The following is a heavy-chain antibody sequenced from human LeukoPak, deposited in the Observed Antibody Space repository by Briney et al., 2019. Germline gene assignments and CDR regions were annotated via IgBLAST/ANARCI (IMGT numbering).Heavy chain of an antibody. J-gene: IGHJ5*02. CDR3: ARGRYCSSTSCYYNWFDP. CDR2: IYTSGST. CDR1: GGSISSYY. D-gene: IGHD2-2*01. V-gene: IGHV4-4*07. Sequence: SETLSLTCTVSGGSISSYYWSWIRQPAGKGLEWIGRIYTSGSTSYNPSLKSRVTMSVDTSKNQFSLKLSSVTAADTAVYYCARGRYCSSTSCYYNWFDPWGQGTLVTVSS.